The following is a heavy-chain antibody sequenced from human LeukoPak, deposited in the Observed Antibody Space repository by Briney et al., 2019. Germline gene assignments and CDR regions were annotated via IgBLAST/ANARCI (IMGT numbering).Heavy chain of an antibody. D-gene: IGHD1-26*01. Sequence: PGGSLRLSCRTSGFTFNTAWMSWVRQAPGKGLEWVGRIRSAVDGGTADYAAPVKGRFTISRDDSTNTIYLHMDSLRTDDTAVYYCTRYSGSPGDYWGQGTLVTVSS. V-gene: IGHV3-15*01. CDR3: TRYSGSPGDY. J-gene: IGHJ4*02. CDR2: IRSAVDGGTA. CDR1: GFTFNTAW.